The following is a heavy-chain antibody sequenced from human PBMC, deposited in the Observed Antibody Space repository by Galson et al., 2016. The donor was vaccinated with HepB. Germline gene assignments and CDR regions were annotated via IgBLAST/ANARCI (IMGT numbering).Heavy chain of an antibody. J-gene: IGHJ4*02. D-gene: IGHD6-25*01. CDR3: ARGGSAALTPILK. CDR2: INTNTGQS. Sequence: SVKVSCKASGYVFTSYVINWVRQAPGQGLEWIGWINTNTGQSVYAQAFTGRFVFSVDTSASTAYLQISSLETDDTAVYFCARGGSAALTPILKWGQGVPVTVS. CDR1: GYVFTSYV. V-gene: IGHV7-4-1*02.